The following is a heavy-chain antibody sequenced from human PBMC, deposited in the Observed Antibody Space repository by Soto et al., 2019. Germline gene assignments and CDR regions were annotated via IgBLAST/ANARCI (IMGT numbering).Heavy chain of an antibody. D-gene: IGHD2-15*01. CDR3: AKDGPQSCSGGSCYRPPFDP. CDR1: GFTCSGYG. Sequence: PGGSLRLSCAAAGFTCSGYGRRWVRQAPGKGLEWVAVISYDGSNKYYADSVKGRFTISRDNSKNTLYLQMNSLRAEDTAVYYCAKDGPQSCSGGSCYRPPFDPWGQGTLLTVSS. CDR2: ISYDGSNK. V-gene: IGHV3-30*18. J-gene: IGHJ5*02.